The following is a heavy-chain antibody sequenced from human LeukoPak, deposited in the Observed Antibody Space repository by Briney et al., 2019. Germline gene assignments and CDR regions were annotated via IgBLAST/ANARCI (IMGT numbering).Heavy chain of an antibody. J-gene: IGHJ5*02. CDR2: IYYSGST. CDR1: GGSISSYY. V-gene: IGHV4-59*08. D-gene: IGHD3-10*01. Sequence: SETLSLTCTVSGGSISSYYWSWIRQPPGKGLEWIGYIYYSGSTNYNLSLKGRVTISVDTSKNQFSLKLSSVTAADTAVYYCARHSSFYYGSGSYYSEYNWFDPWGQGTLVTVSS. CDR3: ARHSSFYYGSGSYYSEYNWFDP.